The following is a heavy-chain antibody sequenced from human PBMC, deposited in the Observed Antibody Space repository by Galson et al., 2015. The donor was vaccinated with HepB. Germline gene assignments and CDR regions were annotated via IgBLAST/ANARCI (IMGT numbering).Heavy chain of an antibody. CDR1: GFTFSSYA. CDR2: ISGSGGST. D-gene: IGHD2-15*01. Sequence: SLRLSCAASGFTFSSYAMSWVRQAPGKGLEWVSAISGSGGSTYYADSVKGRFTISRDNSKNTLYLQMNSLRAEDTAVYYCAKMVVRGQRSWYFDLWGRGTLVTVSS. V-gene: IGHV3-23*01. J-gene: IGHJ2*01. CDR3: AKMVVRGQRSWYFDL.